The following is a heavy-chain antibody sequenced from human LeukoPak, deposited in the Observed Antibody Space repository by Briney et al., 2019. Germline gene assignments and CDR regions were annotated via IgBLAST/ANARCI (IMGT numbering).Heavy chain of an antibody. CDR2: IYYSGST. J-gene: IGHJ4*02. V-gene: IGHV4-59*01. CDR3: ARDSDSSGLDFDY. CDR1: GGSISSYY. D-gene: IGHD3-22*01. Sequence: PSETLSLTCTVSGGSISSYYWSWIRPAPGKGLEWIGYIYYSGSTSYNPSLKSRVTISVDTSKDQFSLKLSSVTAADTAVYYCARDSDSSGLDFDYWGQGTLVTVSS.